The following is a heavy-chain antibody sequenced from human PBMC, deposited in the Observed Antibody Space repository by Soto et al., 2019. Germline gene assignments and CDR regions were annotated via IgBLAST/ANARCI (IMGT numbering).Heavy chain of an antibody. CDR1: GYTFTSYD. V-gene: IGHV1-8*01. J-gene: IGHJ6*04. CDR2: MNPNSGNT. Sequence: QVQLVQSGAEVKKPGASVKVSCKASGYTFTSYDINWVRQATGQGLEWMGWMNPNSGNTGYAQKCQGRLTMSMLPSISTAYMELSSLRSEDTAVYYCVRAKYYYGSVSWGEGNRIDVWGKGTTVTVSS. CDR3: VRAKYYYGSVSWGEGNRIDV. D-gene: IGHD3-10*01.